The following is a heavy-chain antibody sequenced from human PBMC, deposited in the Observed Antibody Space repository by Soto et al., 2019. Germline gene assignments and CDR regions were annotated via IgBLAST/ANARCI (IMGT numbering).Heavy chain of an antibody. CDR2: ISSSGGNT. J-gene: IGHJ4*02. CDR1: GFTFSNYA. Sequence: EVQLLESGGGLVQPGGSLRLSCAASGFTFSNYAMSWVRQAPGKGLEWVSAISSSGGNTYYADSVQGRFTISSDNSKSTLFLQMNSLRAEDTAVYYCANPHYGDSRGYWGQGTLVTVSS. CDR3: ANPHYGDSRGY. V-gene: IGHV3-23*01. D-gene: IGHD4-17*01.